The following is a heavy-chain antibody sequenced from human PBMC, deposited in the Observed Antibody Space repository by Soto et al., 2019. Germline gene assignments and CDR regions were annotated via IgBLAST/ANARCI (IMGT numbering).Heavy chain of an antibody. J-gene: IGHJ5*01. D-gene: IGHD2-2*01. CDR1: GAALNSGNYY. CDR3: ARLRIARNKYQWFDP. Sequence: PSGTLSLTCSVSGAALNSGNYYWSWIRQVPWKCLEWIGRIYVTGAVDYKPSLRDRITISQDTSERQFSLNLRLVTAADTSGYYWARLRIARNKYQWFDPLHQGTPVTLSS. CDR2: IYVTGAV. V-gene: IGHV4-31*03.